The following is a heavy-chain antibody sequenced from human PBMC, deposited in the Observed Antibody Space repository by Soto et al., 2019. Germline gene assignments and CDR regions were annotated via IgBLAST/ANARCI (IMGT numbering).Heavy chain of an antibody. Sequence: GGSLRLSCSASGFTFSSFNMHWVRQAPGKGLEWVSSISGTTKYIYYGDSVKGRFTISRDNAENSMSLQMNSLRVEDTAVYYCARSVLFRGLNRAFDIWGQGTLVTVSS. CDR2: ISGTTKYI. J-gene: IGHJ3*02. CDR1: GFTFSSFN. V-gene: IGHV3-21*01. CDR3: ARSVLFRGLNRAFDI. D-gene: IGHD3-10*01.